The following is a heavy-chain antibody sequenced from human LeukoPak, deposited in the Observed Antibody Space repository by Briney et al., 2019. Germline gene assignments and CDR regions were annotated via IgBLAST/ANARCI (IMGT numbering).Heavy chain of an antibody. D-gene: IGHD4-17*01. CDR1: GGTFSSYA. V-gene: IGHV1-2*02. CDR2: INPNGGGT. CDR3: ARDDYGDLQYFEN. J-gene: IGHJ4*02. Sequence: ASVKVSCKASGGTFSSYAISWVRQAPGQGLEWMGWINPNGGGTIYAQKFQGRVTMTRDTSISTAYMEVNRLTSDDTAVYYCARDDYGDLQYFENWGQGTLVTVSS.